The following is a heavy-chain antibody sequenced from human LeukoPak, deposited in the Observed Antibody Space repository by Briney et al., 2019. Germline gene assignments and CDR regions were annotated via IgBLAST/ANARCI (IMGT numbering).Heavy chain of an antibody. J-gene: IGHJ4*02. CDR2: IYYSGST. CDR3: ARVESGSYYSGFDY. D-gene: IGHD1-26*01. V-gene: IGHV4-39*07. Sequence: SETLSPTCTVSGGSISSSSYYWGWIRQPPGKGLEWIGTIYYSGSTYYNPSLKSRVTISVDTSKNQFSLKLSSVTAADTAVYYCARVESGSYYSGFDYWGQGTLVTVSS. CDR1: GGSISSSSYY.